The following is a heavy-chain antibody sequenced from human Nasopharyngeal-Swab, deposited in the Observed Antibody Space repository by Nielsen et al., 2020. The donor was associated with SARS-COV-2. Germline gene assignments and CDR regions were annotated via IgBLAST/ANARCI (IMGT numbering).Heavy chain of an antibody. CDR3: ARDYYDSSGYYYYYYYYYGMDV. CDR1: GFTFSSYA. J-gene: IGHJ6*02. Sequence: GESLKISCAASGFTFSSYAMSWVRQAPGKGLEWVAVIWYDGSNKYYADSVKGRFTISRDNSKNTLYLQMNSLRAEDTAVYYCARDYYDSSGYYYYYYYYYGMDVWGQGTTVTVSS. CDR2: IWYDGSNK. D-gene: IGHD3-22*01. V-gene: IGHV3-33*08.